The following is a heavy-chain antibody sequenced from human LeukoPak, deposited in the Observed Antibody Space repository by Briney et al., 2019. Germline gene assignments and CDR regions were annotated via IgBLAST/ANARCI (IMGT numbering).Heavy chain of an antibody. Sequence: GRSLRLSCAASGFVFEDLAMSWVRQVPGKGLEWVSDISWNSDRKHYADSVKGRFTISRDNAKKSLYLEMNSLRAEDTAFYCAKSRGIGVRAFDIWGQGTMVTVSS. CDR2: ISWNSDRK. V-gene: IGHV3-9*01. CDR3: AKSRGIGVRAFDI. D-gene: IGHD3-3*01. J-gene: IGHJ3*02. CDR1: GFVFEDLA.